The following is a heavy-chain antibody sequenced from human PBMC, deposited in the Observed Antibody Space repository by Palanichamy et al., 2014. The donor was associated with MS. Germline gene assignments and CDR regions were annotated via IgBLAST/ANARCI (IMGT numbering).Heavy chain of an antibody. V-gene: IGHV3-30*03. D-gene: IGHD3-3*01. CDR2: ISYEGTTK. J-gene: IGHJ6*02. CDR3: ARDYEVDGDYYVYGMDV. Sequence: QEQLVESGEAWSSLGSPGHSRVQALDSTSVFLSIHWVRQAPGKGLEWLGVISYEGTTKYYGDFVKGQLTFARDNSKDTVFLQMSSLTDDDTATYYCARDYEVDGDYYVYGMDVWGQGTTLIVS. CDR1: DSTSVFLS.